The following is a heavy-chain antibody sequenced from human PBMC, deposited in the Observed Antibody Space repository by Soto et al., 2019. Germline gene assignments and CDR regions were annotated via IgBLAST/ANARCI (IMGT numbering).Heavy chain of an antibody. J-gene: IGHJ5*02. V-gene: IGHV1-69*01. D-gene: IGHD6-6*01. CDR3: ARGRSSPNFDP. CDR2: LIPIFGAA. Sequence: QVQLVQSGAEVRKPGSSVKVSCKISGGTFTNYVISWLRQAPGQGLEWMGGLIPIFGAANLAQKFQGRVTITAAESTSTVNMELRSLTSEDTAVYYCARGRSSPNFDPWGQGTLVTVSS. CDR1: GGTFTNYV.